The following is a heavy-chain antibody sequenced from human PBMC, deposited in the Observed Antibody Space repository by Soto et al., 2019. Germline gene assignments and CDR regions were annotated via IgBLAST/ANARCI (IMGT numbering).Heavy chain of an antibody. CDR1: GGSISSGDYY. Sequence: SETLSLTCTVSGGSISSGDYYWSWIRQPPGKGLEWIGYIYYSGSTYYNPSLKSRVTISVDTSKNQFSLKLSSVTAADTPVYYCVGGSYDSLTGYYQNFDYWGRGTLDTVSS. J-gene: IGHJ4*02. CDR2: IYYSGST. V-gene: IGHV4-30-4*01. D-gene: IGHD3-9*01. CDR3: VGGSYDSLTGYYQNFDY.